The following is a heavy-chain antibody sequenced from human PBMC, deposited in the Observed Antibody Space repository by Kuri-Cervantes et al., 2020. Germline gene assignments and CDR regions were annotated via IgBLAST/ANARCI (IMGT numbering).Heavy chain of an antibody. CDR1: GFTFTSYS. V-gene: IGHV3-48*01. CDR2: ISSSGSTI. Sequence: GESLKISCAASGFTFTSYSMNWVRQAPGKGLEWVSFISSSGSTIYYTDSVKGRFTISRDNAKNSLYLQMNSLRAEDTAVYYCVTYGGDAFDVWGQGTMVTVSS. D-gene: IGHD4-23*01. J-gene: IGHJ3*01. CDR3: VTYGGDAFDV.